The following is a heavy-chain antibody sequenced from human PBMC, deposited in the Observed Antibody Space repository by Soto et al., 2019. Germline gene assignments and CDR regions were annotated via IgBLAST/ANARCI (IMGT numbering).Heavy chain of an antibody. J-gene: IGHJ4*02. V-gene: IGHV4-59*01. CDR3: ARGNDFGDYYFDY. CDR2: IYYSGST. CDR1: GGSISYYD. D-gene: IGHD4-17*01. Sequence: SETLSLTCTVSGGSISYYDWSWIRQPPGKGLEWIGYIYYSGSTNCNPSLKSRVTISVDTSKNQFSLKLSSVTAADTAVYYCARGNDFGDYYFDYWGQGTLVTVSS.